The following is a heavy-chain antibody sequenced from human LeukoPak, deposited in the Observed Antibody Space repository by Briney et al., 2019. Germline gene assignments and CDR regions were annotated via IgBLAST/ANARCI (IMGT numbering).Heavy chain of an antibody. CDR1: GFTVSSNY. Sequence: PGGSLRLSCAASGFTVSSNYMSWVRQAPGKGLEWVSVIYSGGSTYYADSVKGRFTISRDNSKNTLYLRMNSLRAEDTAVYYCVVSRGNYFDYWGQGTLVTVSS. CDR2: IYSGGST. V-gene: IGHV3-66*01. CDR3: VVSRGNYFDY. J-gene: IGHJ4*02. D-gene: IGHD2-2*01.